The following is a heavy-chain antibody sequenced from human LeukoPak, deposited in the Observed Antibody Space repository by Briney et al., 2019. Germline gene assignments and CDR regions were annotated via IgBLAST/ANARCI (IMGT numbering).Heavy chain of an antibody. V-gene: IGHV4-59*01. CDR2: IYYSGST. J-gene: IGHJ3*02. CDR3: ARTPNYYDSSGHDAFDI. D-gene: IGHD3-22*01. Sequence: SETLSLTCTVSGGSISSYYWSWIRQPPGKGLEWIGYIYYSGSTNYNPSLKSRVTISVDTSKNQFSLKMRSVTAADTAVYYCARTPNYYDSSGHDAFDIWGQGTMVTVSS. CDR1: GGSISSYY.